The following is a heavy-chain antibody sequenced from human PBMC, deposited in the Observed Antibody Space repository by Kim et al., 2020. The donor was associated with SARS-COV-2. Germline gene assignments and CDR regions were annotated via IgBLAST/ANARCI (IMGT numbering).Heavy chain of an antibody. Sequence: VKGRFTISRDNAKNSLYLQMNSLRAEDTAVYYCATGLPAAKPYYYYGMDVWGQGTTVTVSS. J-gene: IGHJ6*02. CDR3: ATGLPAAKPYYYYGMDV. D-gene: IGHD2-2*01. V-gene: IGHV3-21*01.